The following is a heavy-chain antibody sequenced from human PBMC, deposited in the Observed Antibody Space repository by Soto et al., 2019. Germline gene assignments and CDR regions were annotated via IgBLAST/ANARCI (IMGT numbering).Heavy chain of an antibody. CDR3: ARDVSPGSSGLYFDAFEI. J-gene: IGHJ3*02. V-gene: IGHV3-7*05. CDR2: IRKDGSQR. CDR1: EFAFSSYW. Sequence: EVQLVESGGGLVQPGGSLTLSCAASEFAFSSYWRTWVRQAPGKGLEWVANIRKDGSQRSYLDSVRGRFTISRDNSKNSLYLQMNRLRAEDTALYFCARDVSPGSSGLYFDAFEIWGQGTMVTVSS. D-gene: IGHD6-25*01.